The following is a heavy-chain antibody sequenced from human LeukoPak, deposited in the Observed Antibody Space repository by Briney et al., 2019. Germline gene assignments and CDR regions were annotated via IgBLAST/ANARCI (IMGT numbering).Heavy chain of an antibody. CDR1: GYTFTSYA. J-gene: IGHJ4*02. CDR2: IIPIFGTA. D-gene: IGHD3-22*01. CDR3: AGHPAYYYDSSGYSLDY. V-gene: IGHV1-69*06. Sequence: SVKVSCKASGYTFTSYAISWVRQAPGQGLEWMGGIIPIFGTANYAQKFQGRVTITADKSTSTAYMELSSLRSEDTAVYYCAGHPAYYYDSSGYSLDYWGQGTLVTVSS.